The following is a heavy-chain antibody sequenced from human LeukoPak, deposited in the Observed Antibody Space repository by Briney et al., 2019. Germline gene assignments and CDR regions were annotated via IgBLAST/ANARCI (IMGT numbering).Heavy chain of an antibody. CDR1: GGSISSYY. Sequence: SETLSLTCTASGGSISSYYWSWIRQPPGKGLEWIGYIYTSGSTNYNPSLKSRVTISVDTSKNQFSLKLSSVTAADTAVYYCAQSSSWFNWFDPWGQGTLVTVSS. D-gene: IGHD6-13*01. V-gene: IGHV4-4*09. CDR2: IYTSGST. CDR3: AQSSSWFNWFDP. J-gene: IGHJ5*02.